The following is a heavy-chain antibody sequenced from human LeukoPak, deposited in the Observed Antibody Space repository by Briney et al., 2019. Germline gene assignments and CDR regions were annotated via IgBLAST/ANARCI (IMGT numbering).Heavy chain of an antibody. J-gene: IGHJ5*02. CDR1: GFTFSSYE. CDR2: ISSSGSTI. Sequence: PGGSLRLSCVASGFTFSSYEMNWVRQAPGKGLEWVSYISSSGSTIYYADSVKGRFTISRDNAKNSLYLQMNSLRAEDTAVYYCAREGGSGWYSNWFDPWGQGTLVTVSS. CDR3: AREGGSGWYSNWFDP. D-gene: IGHD6-19*01. V-gene: IGHV3-48*03.